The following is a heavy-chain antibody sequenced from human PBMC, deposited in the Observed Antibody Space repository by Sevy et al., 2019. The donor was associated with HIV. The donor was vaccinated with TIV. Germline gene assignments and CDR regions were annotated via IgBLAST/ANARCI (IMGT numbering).Heavy chain of an antibody. CDR1: GYRFTDYW. Sequence: GESLKISCKASGYRFTDYWIGWVRQMPGKGLDWMGIIDPGDSDTTYSPSFQGQVTIAVDKSINTAYLQWSSLKASDTAIFYCARGARGTLPSYYYYPMDVWGQGTTVTVSS. CDR2: IDPGDSDT. D-gene: IGHD1-1*01. J-gene: IGHJ6*02. CDR3: ARGARGTLPSYYYYPMDV. V-gene: IGHV5-51*01.